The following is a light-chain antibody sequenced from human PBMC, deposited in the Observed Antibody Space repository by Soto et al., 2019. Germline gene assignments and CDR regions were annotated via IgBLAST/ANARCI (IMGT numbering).Light chain of an antibody. CDR3: SSYTPSRTYV. Sequence: QSVLTQPASVSGSPGQAITISCTGTSSDVGGYNYVSWYQQHPGKAPKLMIYDVTNRPSGVSNRFSGSKSGNTASLTISGLQAEDEADYYCSSYTPSRTYVFGTGTKLTVL. CDR2: DVT. J-gene: IGLJ6*01. CDR1: SSDVGGYNY. V-gene: IGLV2-14*01.